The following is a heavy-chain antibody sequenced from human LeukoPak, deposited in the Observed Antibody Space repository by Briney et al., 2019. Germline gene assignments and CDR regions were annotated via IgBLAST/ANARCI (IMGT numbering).Heavy chain of an antibody. CDR1: GGSISTSSYY. J-gene: IGHJ4*02. D-gene: IGHD4-17*01. V-gene: IGHV4-39*02. CDR3: ARLDGDYGGGNDY. CDR2: IYYSGDT. Sequence: SETLSLTCTVSGGSISTSSYYWGWIRQPPGKGLEWIGSIYYSGDTYYNPSLKSRVTISVDTSKNHFSLKLSSVTAEDTAAYYCARLDGDYGGGNDYWGQGTLVTVSS.